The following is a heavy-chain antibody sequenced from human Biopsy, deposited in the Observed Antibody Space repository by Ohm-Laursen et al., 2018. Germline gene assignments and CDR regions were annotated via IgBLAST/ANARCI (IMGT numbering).Heavy chain of an antibody. V-gene: IGHV4-34*01. D-gene: IGHD6-13*01. Sequence: SDTLSLTCAVSGGSFNGYFWSWIRHPPGKGLEWNGDITQSESTNSSPSLKSRVTISVDTAKKQFSLSLRSVTAADTAVYYCARVPLPGIGAAYQGRFLYGMDVWGQGTTVSVSS. CDR2: ITQSEST. J-gene: IGHJ6*02. CDR1: GGSFNGYF. CDR3: ARVPLPGIGAAYQGRFLYGMDV.